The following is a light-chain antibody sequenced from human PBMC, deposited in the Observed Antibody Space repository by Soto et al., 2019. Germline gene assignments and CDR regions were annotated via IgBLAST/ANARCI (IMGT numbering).Light chain of an antibody. CDR1: SSDVGGYNY. CDR3: SSYAGSNKSV. CDR2: EVT. J-gene: IGLJ1*01. V-gene: IGLV2-8*01. Sequence: QSALTQPPSASGSPGQSVTISCTGTSSDVGGYNYVSWYQQHPGKAPKLMISEVTKRPSGVPDRFSGPKSGNTASLTVSGLQAEDEADYYCSSYAGSNKSVFGTGTKV.